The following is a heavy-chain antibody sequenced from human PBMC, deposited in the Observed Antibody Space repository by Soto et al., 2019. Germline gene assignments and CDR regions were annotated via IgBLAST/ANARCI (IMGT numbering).Heavy chain of an antibody. CDR2: VNPRDGTT. J-gene: IGHJ4*02. V-gene: IGHV1-46*01. D-gene: IGHD2-2*01. CDR3: DREKHATFYFDY. CDR1: GYIFTTYY. Sequence: QVQLLQSGAEVKKPGASVKVSCKASGYIFTTYYIHWVRQAPGQGLEWMGMVNPRDGTTPYAQNFQGRVNMTRETSTSTFYMELSSLRTEDTAVYYCDREKHATFYFDYWGQGTLVTVSS.